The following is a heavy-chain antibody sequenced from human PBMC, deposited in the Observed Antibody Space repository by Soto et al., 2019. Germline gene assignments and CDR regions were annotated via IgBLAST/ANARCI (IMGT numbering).Heavy chain of an antibody. CDR3: ARSLGTTIFRAVKWFDA. CDR2: ISAYNGNT. Sequence: ASVKVSCKASGYTFTSYGISWVRQAPGQGLEWMGWISAYNGNTNYAQKLQGRVTMTADTSTSTAYMELRSLRSDDTAVYYCARSLGTTIFRAVKWFDAFRQVNLFT. CDR1: GYTFTSYG. D-gene: IGHD3-3*01. V-gene: IGHV1-18*01. J-gene: IGHJ5*02.